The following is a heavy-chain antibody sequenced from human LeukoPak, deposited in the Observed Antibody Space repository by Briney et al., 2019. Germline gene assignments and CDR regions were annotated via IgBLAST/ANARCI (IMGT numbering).Heavy chain of an antibody. D-gene: IGHD4-17*01. CDR2: INPSGGST. J-gene: IGHJ4*02. Sequence: GASVKVSCKASGYTFTSYYMHWVRQAPGQGLEWMGIINPSGGSTSYAQKFQGRVTMTRDTSTSTVYMELSSLRSEDTAVYYCARSSISLFDYGDCAPFDYWGQGTLVTVSS. V-gene: IGHV1-46*01. CDR1: GYTFTSYY. CDR3: ARSSISLFDYGDCAPFDY.